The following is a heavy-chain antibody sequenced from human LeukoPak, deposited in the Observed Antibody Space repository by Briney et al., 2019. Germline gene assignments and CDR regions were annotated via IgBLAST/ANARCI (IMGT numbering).Heavy chain of an antibody. CDR1: GGSFTDYY. J-gene: IGHJ6*02. CDR3: ARGPVRDDGLTGISYYFGLDV. D-gene: IGHD2-21*02. Sequence: SETLSLTCAVYGGSFTDYYWSWIRHLPGKGLEWIGEIHHRAGANYNPSLWGGGTISADTSNHQFSLHLTSVTAADTATFYCARGPVRDDGLTGISYYFGLDVWGHGTTVTVFS. V-gene: IGHV4-34*01. CDR2: IHHRAGA.